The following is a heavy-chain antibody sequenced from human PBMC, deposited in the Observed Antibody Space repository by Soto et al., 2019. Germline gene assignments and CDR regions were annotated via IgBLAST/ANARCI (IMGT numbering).Heavy chain of an antibody. CDR3: VREGSGCYPRASFVF. D-gene: IGHD6-19*01. CDR1: GFTFSNYA. J-gene: IGHJ3*01. CDR2: ISGSGGGA. V-gene: IGHV3-23*01. Sequence: PGGSLRLSCAVSGFTFSNYAMNWVRQAPGNGLEWVSFISGSGGGAYYADSVQGRFTISRDNSKNTLYLQMNSLRADSTAIYYCVREGSGCYPRASFVFWGGGKMVPVS.